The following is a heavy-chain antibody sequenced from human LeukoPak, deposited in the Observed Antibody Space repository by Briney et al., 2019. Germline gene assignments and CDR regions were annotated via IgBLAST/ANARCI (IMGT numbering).Heavy chain of an antibody. D-gene: IGHD3-9*01. CDR1: GYTSYY. Sequence: ASVKVSCKASGYTSYYMHWVRPAPGQGLEWMGVINRSGGSTTYAQKFQGRVTMTRDTSTSTVYMELSRLRSEDTAVYYCARDRDDDILTGYPDYSFDYWGQGTLVTVSS. CDR3: ARDRDDDILTGYPDYSFDY. CDR2: INRSGGST. V-gene: IGHV1-46*01. J-gene: IGHJ4*02.